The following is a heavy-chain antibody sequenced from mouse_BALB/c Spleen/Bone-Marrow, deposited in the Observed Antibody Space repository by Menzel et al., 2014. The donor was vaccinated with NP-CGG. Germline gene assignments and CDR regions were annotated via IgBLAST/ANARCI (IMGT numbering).Heavy chain of an antibody. CDR2: IRSKSNNYAT. J-gene: IGHJ3*01. CDR3: VRSDDGWFAY. D-gene: IGHD2-3*01. CDR1: GFTFNTYA. Sequence: EVKLMESGGGLVQPKGSLKLSCAASGFTFNTYAMNWVRQAPGKGLEWVARIRSKSNNYATYYADSVKDRFTISRDDSQSMLYLQMNNLKTEDTAMYYYVRSDDGWFAYWGQGTLVTVSA. V-gene: IGHV10-1*02.